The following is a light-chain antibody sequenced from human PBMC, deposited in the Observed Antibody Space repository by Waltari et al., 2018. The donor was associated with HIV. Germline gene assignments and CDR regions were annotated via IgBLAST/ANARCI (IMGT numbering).Light chain of an antibody. CDR1: QVVRNS. J-gene: IGKJ1*01. CDR2: AAS. Sequence: EIQLTQSPSSLSASIGARVTITFRASQVVRNSLAWYQQKPGKAPKLLVYAASTVHSGVPSRFSGSDSGTDYTLTISSLQPEDFSTYYCQQYYETPRTFGQGTKVEIK. CDR3: QQYYETPRT. V-gene: IGKV1-NL1*01.